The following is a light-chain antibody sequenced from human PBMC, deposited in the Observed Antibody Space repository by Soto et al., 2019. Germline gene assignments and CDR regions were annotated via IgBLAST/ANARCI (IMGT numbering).Light chain of an antibody. Sequence: EIVMTQSPATLSVSPGERATLSCRASQSVSGNLAWYQQKPGQAPRLLIYGASTRATGFPARFSGSGSGTDFTLTISGLQDDDFAAYYCQQFNSWPPWTFGQGTKVDIK. J-gene: IGKJ1*01. CDR1: QSVSGN. V-gene: IGKV3-15*01. CDR3: QQFNSWPPWT. CDR2: GAS.